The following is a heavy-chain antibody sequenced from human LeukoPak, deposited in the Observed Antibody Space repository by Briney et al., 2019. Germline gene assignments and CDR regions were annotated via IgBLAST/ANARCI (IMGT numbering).Heavy chain of an antibody. Sequence: ASVKVSCKASGYTFTSYDINWVRQATGQGLEWMGWMNPNSGNTGYAQKFQGRVTMTRNTSISTAYMELSSLRSEDTAVYYCATNWGYCSSTSCYPGNWFDPWGQGTLVTVSS. CDR3: ATNWGYCSSTSCYPGNWFDP. CDR2: MNPNSGNT. J-gene: IGHJ5*02. V-gene: IGHV1-8*01. D-gene: IGHD2-2*01. CDR1: GYTFTSYD.